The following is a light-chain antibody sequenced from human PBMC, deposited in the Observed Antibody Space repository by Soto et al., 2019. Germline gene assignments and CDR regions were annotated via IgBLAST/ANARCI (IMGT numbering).Light chain of an antibody. CDR2: DAS. J-gene: IGKJ4*01. Sequence: DLPMTQSPSSLSASVGDRVTITCQASQDINKYLNWYQKKSGIAPKVLIYDASILETGVPSRFSGSGSGTYFTFTISSLQPDDIATYYCQQYDNVPLTFGGGTKVEI. CDR3: QQYDNVPLT. V-gene: IGKV1-33*01. CDR1: QDINKY.